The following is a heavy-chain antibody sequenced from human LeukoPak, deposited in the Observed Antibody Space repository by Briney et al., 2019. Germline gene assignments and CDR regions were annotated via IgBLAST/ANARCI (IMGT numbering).Heavy chain of an antibody. Sequence: SETLSLTCTVSGGSFSSGSYYWSWIRQPPGKGLEWIGYVYYSGDTNYNPSLKSRVTISVDTSNNQFSLKLSSVTAADTAVYYCARDTGFCSGGSCYHNYFDFWGQGTLVTVSS. CDR1: GGSFSSGSYY. V-gene: IGHV4-61*01. D-gene: IGHD2-15*01. J-gene: IGHJ4*02. CDR3: ARDTGFCSGGSCYHNYFDF. CDR2: VYYSGDT.